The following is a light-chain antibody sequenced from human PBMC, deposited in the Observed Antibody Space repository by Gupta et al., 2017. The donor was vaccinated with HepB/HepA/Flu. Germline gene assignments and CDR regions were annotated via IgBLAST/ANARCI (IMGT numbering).Light chain of an antibody. CDR2: QDS. V-gene: IGLV3-1*01. CDR1: KLGDKY. Sequence: YELTQPPSVSVSPGQTASITRCGDKLGDKYACWYQQKPGQSPVLVIYQDSKRPSGIPERFSGSNSGNTATLTISGTQAKDEADYYCQAWDSSTVVFGGGTKLTVL. CDR3: QAWDSSTVV. J-gene: IGLJ2*01.